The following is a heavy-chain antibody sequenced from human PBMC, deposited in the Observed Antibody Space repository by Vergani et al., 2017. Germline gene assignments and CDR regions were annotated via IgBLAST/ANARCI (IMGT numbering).Heavy chain of an antibody. D-gene: IGHD4-17*01. J-gene: IGHJ4*02. V-gene: IGHV3-30-3*01. Sequence: QVQLVESGGGVVQPGRSLRLSCAASGITFSSYAMHWVRQAPGKGLEWVAVISYDGSNKYYADSVKGRFTISRDNSKNTLYLQMNSLRAEDTAVYYCARDPGAQGGDYVGVFDYWGQGTLVTVSS. CDR2: ISYDGSNK. CDR3: ARDPGAQGGDYVGVFDY. CDR1: GITFSSYA.